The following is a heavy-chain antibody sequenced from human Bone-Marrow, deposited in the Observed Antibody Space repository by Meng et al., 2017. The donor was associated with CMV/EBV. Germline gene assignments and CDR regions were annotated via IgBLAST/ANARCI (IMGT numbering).Heavy chain of an antibody. CDR1: GFSFSYYS. CDR2: IQYDGNHK. V-gene: IGHV3-30*02. D-gene: IGHD2-2*02. Sequence: GESLKISCAASGFSFSYYSMHWVRQTPGKGLEWVSFIQYDGNHKYDAESVKGRFTISRDNSKNMVYLQMISLRPEDTAVYYCARVAQLLYPLLLDYWGQGTLVTVSS. J-gene: IGHJ4*02. CDR3: ARVAQLLYPLLLDY.